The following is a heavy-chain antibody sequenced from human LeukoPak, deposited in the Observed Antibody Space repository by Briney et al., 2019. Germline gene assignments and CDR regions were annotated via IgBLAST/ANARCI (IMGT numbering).Heavy chain of an antibody. CDR3: AKMPTPRTTQIVAFFDY. J-gene: IGHJ4*02. V-gene: IGHV3-66*01. Sequence: GGSLRLSCAASEFSVGSNYMSWVRQATGKGLEWVSLIYSGGSTYYADSVKGRFTISRDNSKNTLYLQMNSLRAEDTAVYYCAKMPTPRTTQIVAFFDYWGQGTLVTVSS. D-gene: IGHD2/OR15-2a*01. CDR1: EFSVGSNY. CDR2: IYSGGST.